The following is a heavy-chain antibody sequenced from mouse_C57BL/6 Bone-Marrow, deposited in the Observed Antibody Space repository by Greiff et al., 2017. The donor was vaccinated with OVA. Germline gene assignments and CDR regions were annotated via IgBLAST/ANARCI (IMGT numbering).Heavy chain of an antibody. V-gene: IGHV5-4*01. CDR2: ISDGGSYT. CDR3: ARDRLYYFDY. D-gene: IGHD3-3*01. Sequence: EVKVVESGGGLVKPGGSLKLSCAASGFTFSSYAMSWVRQTPEKRLEWVATISDGGSYTYYPDNGKGRFTISRDNAKNNLYLQMSHLKSEDTAMYYCARDRLYYFDYWGQGTTLTVSS. J-gene: IGHJ2*01. CDR1: GFTFSSYA.